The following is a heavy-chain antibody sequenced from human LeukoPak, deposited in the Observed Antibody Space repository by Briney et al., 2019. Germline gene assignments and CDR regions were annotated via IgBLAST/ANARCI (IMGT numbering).Heavy chain of an antibody. CDR2: INHSGST. J-gene: IGHJ6*02. V-gene: IGHV4-34*01. Sequence: KPSETLSLTCAVYGGSFSGYYWSWIRQPPGKGLEWIGEINHSGSTNYNPSLKSRVTISVDTSKNQFSLKLSSVTAADTAVYYCARGKSYYYGMDVWGQGTTVTVSS. CDR1: GGSFSGYY. CDR3: ARGKSYYYGMDV.